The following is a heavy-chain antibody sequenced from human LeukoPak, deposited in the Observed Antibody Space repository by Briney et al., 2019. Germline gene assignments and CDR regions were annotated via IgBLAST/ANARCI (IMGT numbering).Heavy chain of an antibody. D-gene: IGHD1-26*01. V-gene: IGHV4-59*01. Sequence: PSETLSLTCTVSGGSISSYYWSWIRQPPGKGLEWIGYIYYGGSTNYNPSLESRVTISVDTSKTQFSLKVSSVTAADTAVYYCARGVGPDYWGQGTLVTVSS. CDR2: IYYGGST. CDR3: ARGVGPDY. CDR1: GGSISSYY. J-gene: IGHJ4*02.